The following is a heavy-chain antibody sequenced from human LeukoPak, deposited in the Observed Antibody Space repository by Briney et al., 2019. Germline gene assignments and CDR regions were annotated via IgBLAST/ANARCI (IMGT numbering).Heavy chain of an antibody. J-gene: IGHJ6*02. CDR3: ARDRVSGSGKYYYYGMDV. D-gene: IGHD1-26*01. CDR1: GGSFSGYY. Sequence: SETLSLTCAVYGGSFSGYYWSWIRQPPGKGLEWIGEINHSGSTNYNPSLKSRVTISVDTSKNQFSLKLSSVAAADTAVYYCARDRVSGSGKYYYYGMDVWGQGTTVTVSS. V-gene: IGHV4-34*01. CDR2: INHSGST.